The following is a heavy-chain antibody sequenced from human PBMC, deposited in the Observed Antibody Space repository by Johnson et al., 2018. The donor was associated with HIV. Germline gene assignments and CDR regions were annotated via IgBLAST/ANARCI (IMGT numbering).Heavy chain of an antibody. CDR3: ARDRSDMIPTQGPEDAFDI. V-gene: IGHV3-23*04. CDR1: GFTFSSYA. J-gene: IGHJ3*02. Sequence: VQLVESGGGVVRPGESLRLSCAASGFTFSSYAMSWVRQAPGKGLEWVSAISGSGGSTYYADSVKGRFTISRDNSRNTLYLQMNSLRAEDTAVYYCARDRSDMIPTQGPEDAFDIWGQGTLVTVSS. CDR2: ISGSGGST. D-gene: IGHD3-22*01.